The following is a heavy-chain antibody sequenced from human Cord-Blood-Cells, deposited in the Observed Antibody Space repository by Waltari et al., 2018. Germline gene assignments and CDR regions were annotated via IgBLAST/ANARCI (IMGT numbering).Heavy chain of an antibody. D-gene: IGHD1-20*01. CDR3: ARGITGITADY. CDR1: GYSIRSGYH. CDR2: IYHSGST. V-gene: IGHV4-38-2*02. Sequence: QVQLQESGPGLVKPSETLSLTCTVSGYSIRSGYHWVWIRQPPGKGLEWIGRIYHSGSTYYNPSLKSRVTISVDTSKNQFSLKLSSVTAADTAVYYCARGITGITADYWGQGTLVTVSS. J-gene: IGHJ4*02.